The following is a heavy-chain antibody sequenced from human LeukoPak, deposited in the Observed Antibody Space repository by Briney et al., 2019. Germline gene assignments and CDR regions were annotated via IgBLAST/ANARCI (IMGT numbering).Heavy chain of an antibody. V-gene: IGHV5-10-1*01. CDR1: GYSFSNYW. CDR3: ATGASKVTMDFAGY. J-gene: IGHJ4*02. D-gene: IGHD4-17*01. CDR2: IDHMDSFT. Sequence: GDPLKISCKGQGYSFSNYWISWVRQMPGKGLEWMGRIDHMDSFTNYSPSFEGDVTISVDKSISTPYLQWSSLRAADTAMYYCATGASKVTMDFAGYWGQGSLVT.